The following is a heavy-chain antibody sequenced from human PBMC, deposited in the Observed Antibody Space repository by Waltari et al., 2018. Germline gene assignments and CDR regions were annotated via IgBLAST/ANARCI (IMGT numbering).Heavy chain of an antibody. CDR3: AKPYDFWSGTLEGNDAFDI. CDR1: GGSISTSSYY. Sequence: QLQLQESGPGLVKPSETLSLTCTVSGGSISTSSYYWGWIRQPPGKGLEWIGSIYYSGSTYYNPPLKSRVTISVDTSKNQFSLNLSSLTAADTAVYYCAKPYDFWSGTLEGNDAFDIWGQGTMVTVSS. D-gene: IGHD3-3*01. V-gene: IGHV4-39*01. J-gene: IGHJ3*02. CDR2: IYYSGST.